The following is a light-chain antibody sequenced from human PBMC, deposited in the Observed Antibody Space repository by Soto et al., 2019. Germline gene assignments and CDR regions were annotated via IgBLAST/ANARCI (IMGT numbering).Light chain of an antibody. Sequence: EIGLTQSPGTLSLSPGERATLSCRASQSISTYLAWYQQKPGQPPRLLIYDASHRATGIPARFSGSGSGTDFTLTISSLEAEDVAFYWCQQYFDVPFTFGGGTKVDIK. CDR2: DAS. CDR3: QQYFDVPFT. J-gene: IGKJ4*01. CDR1: QSISTY. V-gene: IGKV3-11*01.